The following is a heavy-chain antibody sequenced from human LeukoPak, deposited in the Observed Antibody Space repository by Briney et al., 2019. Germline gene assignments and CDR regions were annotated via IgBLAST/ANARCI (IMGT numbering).Heavy chain of an antibody. D-gene: IGHD2-2*01. CDR1: GYTFTGYY. CDR3: ARDQDIVVVPAAVLGGYFDY. Sequence: ASVKVSCKASGYTFTGYYMHWVRQAPGQGLEWMGWINPNSGGTNYAQKFQGRVTMTRDTSISTAYMELSRLRSDDTAVYYCARDQDIVVVPAAVLGGYFDYWGQGTLVTVSS. J-gene: IGHJ4*02. CDR2: INPNSGGT. V-gene: IGHV1-2*02.